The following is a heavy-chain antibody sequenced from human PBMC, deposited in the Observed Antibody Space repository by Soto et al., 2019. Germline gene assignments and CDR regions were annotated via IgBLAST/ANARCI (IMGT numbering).Heavy chain of an antibody. CDR2: MNPNSGNT. D-gene: IGHD6-13*01. V-gene: IGHV1-8*01. CDR3: ARRGYSSSWYYFYYYGMDV. Sequence: QVQLVQSGAEVKKPGASVKVSCKASGYTFISYDINWVRQATGQGLEWMGWMNPNSGNTDYAQKFQGRVTMTRNTSISTAYMELSSLRSEDTAVYYCARRGYSSSWYYFYYYGMDVWGQGTTVTVSS. CDR1: GYTFISYD. J-gene: IGHJ6*02.